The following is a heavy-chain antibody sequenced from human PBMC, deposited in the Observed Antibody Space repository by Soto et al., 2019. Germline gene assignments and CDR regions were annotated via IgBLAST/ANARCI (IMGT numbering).Heavy chain of an antibody. CDR2: IWYDGSNK. V-gene: IGHV3-33*01. CDR3: ARQGQQQAYYYYGMDV. D-gene: IGHD6-13*01. CDR1: GFTFSSYG. Sequence: LSLTCAASGFTFSSYGMHWVRQAPGKGLEWVAVIWYDGSNKYYADSVKGRFTISRDNSKNTLYLQMNSLRAEDTAVYYCARQGQQQAYYYYGMDVWGQGITVTVSS. J-gene: IGHJ6*02.